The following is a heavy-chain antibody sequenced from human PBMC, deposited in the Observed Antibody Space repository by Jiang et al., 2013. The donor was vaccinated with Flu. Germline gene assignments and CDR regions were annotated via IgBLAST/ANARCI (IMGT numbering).Heavy chain of an antibody. V-gene: IGHV4-39*07. CDR2: LYYSGTT. CDR3: ARLSYYDDGTTLGGYYFDY. J-gene: IGHJ4*02. CDR1: GDSISSSSYY. Sequence: LLKPSETLSLTCTVSGDSISSSSYYWGWVRQAPGKGLDWIGNLYYSGTTYSNPSLKSRVTISVDTSRNQFSLKLNSVTAADTAVYYCARLSYYDDGTTLGGYYFDYWGQGTLVTVSS. D-gene: IGHD3-22*01.